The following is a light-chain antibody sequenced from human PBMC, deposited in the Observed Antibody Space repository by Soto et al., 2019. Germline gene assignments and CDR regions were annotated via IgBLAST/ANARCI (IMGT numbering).Light chain of an antibody. CDR1: SSDVGGYNY. V-gene: IGLV2-14*01. Sequence: QSVLTQPASVSGSPGPSITISCTGTSSDVGGYNYVSWYQQHPCKAPKLMIYDVSNRTSGVSNRFSGSKSGNTASLTISGLQAEDEADYYCSSYTSSSTLEFGGGTKLTV. J-gene: IGLJ3*02. CDR3: SSYTSSSTLE. CDR2: DVS.